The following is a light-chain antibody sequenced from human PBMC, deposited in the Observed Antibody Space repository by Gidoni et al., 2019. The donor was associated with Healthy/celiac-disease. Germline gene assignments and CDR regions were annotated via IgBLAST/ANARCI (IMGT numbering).Light chain of an antibody. CDR3: QQSYSTPA. J-gene: IGKJ2*01. V-gene: IGKV1-39*01. CDR2: AAS. CDR1: QSISSY. Sequence: DIQMTQSPSSLSASVVDRVTITCRASQSISSYLNWYQQKPGKAPKLLIYAASSLQSGLPSRFSGSGSGTDFTLTISSLQPEDFATYYCQQSYSTPAFGQGTKLEIK.